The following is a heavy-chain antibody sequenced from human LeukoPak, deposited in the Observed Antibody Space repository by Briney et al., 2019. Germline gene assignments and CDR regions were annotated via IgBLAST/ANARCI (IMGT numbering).Heavy chain of an antibody. V-gene: IGHV3-30*18. CDR3: AKDRSYDILTGYSVFQH. Sequence: PGRSLRLSCAASGFTFSSYGMHWVRQAPGKGLEWVAVISYDGSNKYYADSVKGRFTISRDNSKNTLYLQMNSLRAEDTAVYYCAKDRSYDILTGYSVFQHWGQGTLVTVSS. CDR1: GFTFSSYG. J-gene: IGHJ1*01. CDR2: ISYDGSNK. D-gene: IGHD3-9*01.